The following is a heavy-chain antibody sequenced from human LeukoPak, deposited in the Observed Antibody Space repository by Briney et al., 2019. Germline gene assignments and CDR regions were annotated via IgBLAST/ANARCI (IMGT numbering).Heavy chain of an antibody. Sequence: SETLSLTCAVYGGSFSGYYWSWIRQPPGEGLEWIGEINHSGSTNYNPSLKSRVTISVDTSKNQFSLKLSSVTAADTAVYYCAILTTRSGCDYWGQGTLVTVSS. V-gene: IGHV4-34*01. CDR2: INHSGST. J-gene: IGHJ4*02. CDR3: AILTTRSGCDY. D-gene: IGHD3-22*01. CDR1: GGSFSGYY.